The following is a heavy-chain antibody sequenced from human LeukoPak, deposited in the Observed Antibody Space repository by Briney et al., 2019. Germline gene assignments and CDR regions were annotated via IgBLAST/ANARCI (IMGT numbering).Heavy chain of an antibody. V-gene: IGHV3-30*04. Sequence: GGSLRLSCTASGFTFSDYAMHWVRQAPGKGLEWVTVSSNHRRSQHYADSVKGRFTISRDNSKNTLYLQMNSLRAEDTAAYYCARGGRIPFDYWGQGTLVTVSS. J-gene: IGHJ4*02. D-gene: IGHD3-16*01. CDR1: GFTFSDYA. CDR2: SSNHRRSQ. CDR3: ARGGRIPFDY.